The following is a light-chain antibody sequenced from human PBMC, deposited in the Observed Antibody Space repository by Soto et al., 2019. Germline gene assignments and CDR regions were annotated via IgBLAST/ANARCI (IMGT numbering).Light chain of an antibody. V-gene: IGKV3-11*01. CDR3: QQRSNWPPLYT. CDR2: DAS. Sequence: EIVLTQSPATLSLSPGERATLSCRASQSVSTYLAWYQHKPGHAPRLLIYDASNMATGIPARFSGSGSGTDFTLTISSLEPEDFAVYYCQQRSNWPPLYTFGQGTKLEIK. J-gene: IGKJ2*01. CDR1: QSVSTY.